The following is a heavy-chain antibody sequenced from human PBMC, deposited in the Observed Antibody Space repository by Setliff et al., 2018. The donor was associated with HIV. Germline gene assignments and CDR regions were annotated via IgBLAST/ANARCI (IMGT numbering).Heavy chain of an antibody. V-gene: IGHV4-39*07. CDR2: IYYRGNT. CDR3: ARFDHASIDY. Sequence: SETLSLTCTVSGGSISSSSYSWGWIRQPPGKGLEWIGSIYYRGNTYYNPSLKSRVTLSIDTSKNQFSLNLSSVTAADTAVYYCARFDHASIDYWGQGALVTVSS. CDR1: GGSISSSSYS. D-gene: IGHD2-2*01. J-gene: IGHJ4*02.